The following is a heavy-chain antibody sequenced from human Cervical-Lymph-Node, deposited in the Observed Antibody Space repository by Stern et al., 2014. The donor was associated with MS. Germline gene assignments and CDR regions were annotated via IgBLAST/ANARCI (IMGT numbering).Heavy chain of an antibody. CDR3: ARAIGFCSGGNCEPYYYYGIDV. Sequence: EVQLVESGGDLVQPGRSLRLSCAASGFRFDDYAMYWVRQAPGKGLEWVSGISWSRGKIGYADSVKGRFTISRDNVKNSLFLQMNSLRSEYTASYYCARAIGFCSGGNCEPYYYYGIDVWGQGTRVTVSS. CDR1: GFRFDDYA. D-gene: IGHD2-15*01. J-gene: IGHJ6*02. V-gene: IGHV3-9*01. CDR2: ISWSRGKI.